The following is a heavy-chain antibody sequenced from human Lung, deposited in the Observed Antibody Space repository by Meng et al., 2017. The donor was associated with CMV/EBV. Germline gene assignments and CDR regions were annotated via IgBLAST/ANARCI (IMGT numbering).Heavy chain of an antibody. V-gene: IGHV3-48*03. J-gene: IGHJ4*02. D-gene: IGHD5-18*01. CDR1: GFTFSHYK. CDR3: ARSDSYGDCDS. Sequence: GESLKISCAASGFTFSHYKMNWVRQAPGKGLEWVSYISRSDNTKDYADSVKGRFTISRDNAKNSLYLHMNSLRADDTAVYYCARSDSYGDCDSWVQETLVTVDS. CDR2: ISRSDNTK.